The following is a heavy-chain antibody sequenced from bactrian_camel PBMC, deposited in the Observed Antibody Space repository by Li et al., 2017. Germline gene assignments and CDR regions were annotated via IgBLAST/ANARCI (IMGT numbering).Heavy chain of an antibody. D-gene: IGHD6*01. J-gene: IGHJ4*01. CDR2: ISGSGPTT. V-gene: IGHV3S40*01. Sequence: VQLVESGGGLVQPGGSLRLSCAAAGFTFRNYDTSWVRQAPGKGLEWVSAISGSGPTTGYADSVKGRFTISRDSAQNILYLQMNDLKPEDTGVYYCAADRWRQPCGHSDVGWYWSGQGTQVTVS. CDR1: GFTFRNYD.